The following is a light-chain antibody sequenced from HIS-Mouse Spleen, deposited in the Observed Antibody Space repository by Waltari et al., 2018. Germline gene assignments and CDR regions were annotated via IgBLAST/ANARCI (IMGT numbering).Light chain of an antibody. CDR3: SSYTSSSTLVV. CDR1: SSDVGGYNY. J-gene: IGLJ2*01. CDR2: EVS. V-gene: IGLV2-14*01. Sequence: QSALTQPASVSGSPGQSITISCTGTSSDVGGYNYVSGYQQNPGKAPKLMIYEVSNRPSGVSNRFSGSKSGNTASLTISGLQAEDEADYYCSSYTSSSTLVVFGGGTKLTVL.